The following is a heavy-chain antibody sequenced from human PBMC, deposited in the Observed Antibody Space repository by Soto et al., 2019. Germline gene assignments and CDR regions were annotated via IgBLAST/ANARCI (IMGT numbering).Heavy chain of an antibody. CDR1: GGTFSSYA. CDR2: IIPIFGTA. V-gene: IGHV1-69*12. D-gene: IGHD6-19*01. Sequence: QVQLVQSGAEVKKPGSSVKVSCKASGGTFSSYAISWVRQAPGQGLGWMGGIIPIFGTANYAQKFQGRVTITADESTSTDYMELSSLRSEDTAVYYCAREVQYSSGWYPFDYWGQGTLVTVSS. J-gene: IGHJ4*02. CDR3: AREVQYSSGWYPFDY.